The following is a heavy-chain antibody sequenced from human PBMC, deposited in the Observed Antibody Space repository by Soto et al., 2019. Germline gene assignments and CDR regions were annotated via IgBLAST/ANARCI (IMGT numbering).Heavy chain of an antibody. CDR3: TRVGGYYGDYPNFDY. V-gene: IGHV4-59*01. CDR1: GSSISPFY. J-gene: IGHJ4*02. Sequence: SETLSLTCTVSGSSISPFYWSWIRQPPGKGLEWIGYIYYTGSTKYNPSLKSRVTLSLGTSRNQLSLKLSSVTAADTAIYYCTRVGGYYGDYPNFDYWGPGTLVTVSS. CDR2: IYYTGST. D-gene: IGHD4-17*01.